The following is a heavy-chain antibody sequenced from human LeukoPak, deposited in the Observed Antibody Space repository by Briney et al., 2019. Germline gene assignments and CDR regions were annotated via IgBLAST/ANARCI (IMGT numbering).Heavy chain of an antibody. Sequence: SETLSLTCAVYGGSFSGYYWSWIRQPPGKGLEWIGEINHSGSTNYNPSLKSRVTISVDTSKNQFSLKLSSVTAADTAVYYCARQKVPAAANWFDPWGQGTLVTVSS. V-gene: IGHV4-34*01. J-gene: IGHJ5*02. CDR3: ARQKVPAAANWFDP. CDR1: GGSFSGYY. D-gene: IGHD2-2*01. CDR2: INHSGST.